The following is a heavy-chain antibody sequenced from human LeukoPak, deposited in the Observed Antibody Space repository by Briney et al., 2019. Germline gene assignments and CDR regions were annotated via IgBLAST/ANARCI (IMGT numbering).Heavy chain of an antibody. Sequence: GGSLRLSCAASGFTSTSYGTHWVRQAPGKGQEWVAFIRYTGSNKYYAASVKGRLPIHRNNSKNTPYLQMTILRPETPALYYGAKDRPGYCSSTSCYDDFAGGGQGTLVTVSS. CDR1: GFTSTSYG. CDR2: IRYTGSNK. D-gene: IGHD2-2*01. V-gene: IGHV3-30*02. CDR3: AKDRPGYCSSTSCYDDFAG. J-gene: IGHJ4*02.